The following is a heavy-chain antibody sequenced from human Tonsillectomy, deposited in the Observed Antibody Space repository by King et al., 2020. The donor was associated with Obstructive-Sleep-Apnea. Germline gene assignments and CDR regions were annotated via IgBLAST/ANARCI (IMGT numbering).Heavy chain of an antibody. CDR2: IYPGDSNT. CDR1: GYSFTSYW. D-gene: IGHD6-6*01. Sequence: QLVQSGAEVKKSWESLKISCKGSGYSFTSYWIVWVRQMPGKGLEYIVLIYPGDSNTRYSPSIQGHITISLYKSISTAYLQWSSLKASDTAMYYCARPDVLGSSSSSFEYWGQGTLVTVSS. CDR3: ARPDVLGSSSSSFEY. V-gene: IGHV5-51*01. J-gene: IGHJ4*02.